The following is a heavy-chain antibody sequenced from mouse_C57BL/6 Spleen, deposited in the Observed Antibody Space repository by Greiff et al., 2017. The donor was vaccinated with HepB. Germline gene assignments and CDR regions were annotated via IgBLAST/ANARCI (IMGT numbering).Heavy chain of an antibody. J-gene: IGHJ4*01. CDR3: AQKANYYGSSYYYAMDY. CDR1: GFTFSDYG. CDR2: ISSGSSTI. V-gene: IGHV5-17*01. D-gene: IGHD1-1*01. Sequence: EVMLVESGGGLVKPGGSLKLSCAASGFTFSDYGMHWVRQAPEKGLEWVAYISSGSSTIYYADTVKGRFTISRDNAKNTLFLQMTSLRSEDTAMYYCAQKANYYGSSYYYAMDYWGQGTSVTVSS.